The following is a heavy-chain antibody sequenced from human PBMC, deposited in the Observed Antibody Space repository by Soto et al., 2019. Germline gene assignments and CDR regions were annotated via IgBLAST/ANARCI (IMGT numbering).Heavy chain of an antibody. Sequence: QVQLVQSGAEVKKPGSSVKVSCKASGGTFSSYAISWVRQAPGQGLEWMGGIIPIFGTANYAQKFQGRVTITADESTSTAYMELSSLRSEDTAVYYCATFRFGEEDYYYGMDVWGQGTTVTVSS. D-gene: IGHD3-10*01. CDR1: GGTFSSYA. J-gene: IGHJ6*02. CDR2: IIPIFGTA. CDR3: ATFRFGEEDYYYGMDV. V-gene: IGHV1-69*12.